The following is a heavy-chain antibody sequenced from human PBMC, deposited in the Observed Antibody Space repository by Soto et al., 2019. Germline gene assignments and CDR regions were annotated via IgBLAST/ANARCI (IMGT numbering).Heavy chain of an antibody. V-gene: IGHV4-61*01. D-gene: IGHD3-9*01. CDR1: GGSVSSATYY. J-gene: IGHJ6*02. CDR3: ARDRYLRTGPWGIDV. CDR2: VYYSGTP. Sequence: SETLSLTCTVSGGSVSSATYYWNWIRQPPGKGLEWIGSVYYSGTPNYNPSLKSPVTISMDTSYNRLTLKLRSVTAADTAVYYCARDRYLRTGPWGIDVWGQGTTVTVSS.